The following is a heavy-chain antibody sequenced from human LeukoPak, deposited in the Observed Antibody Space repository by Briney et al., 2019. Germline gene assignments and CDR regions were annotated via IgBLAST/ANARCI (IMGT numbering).Heavy chain of an antibody. CDR1: GDSISSYY. D-gene: IGHD6-19*01. CDR3: ARHGYSSASYYFDY. V-gene: IGHV4-59*08. J-gene: IGHJ4*02. Sequence: PSETLSLTCTVSGDSISSYYWSWIRQPPGEGLEWIGYIYYSGSTKYSPSLKSRVTISVDTSKNQFSLKLSSVTAADTAAYYCARHGYSSASYYFDYWGQGTLVTVSS. CDR2: IYYSGST.